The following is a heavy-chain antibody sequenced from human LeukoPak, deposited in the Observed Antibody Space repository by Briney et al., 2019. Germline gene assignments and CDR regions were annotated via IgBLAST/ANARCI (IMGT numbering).Heavy chain of an antibody. D-gene: IGHD5-18*01. CDR2: IIPIFVTA. V-gene: IGHV1-69*05. J-gene: IGHJ4*02. Sequence: SVKVSCKASGGTFSSYAISWVRQAPGQGLEWMGRIIPIFVTANYAQKFQGRVTITTDESTSTAYMELSSLRSEDTAVYYCARGGYSYGYSFDYWGQGTLVTVSS. CDR3: ARGGYSYGYSFDY. CDR1: GGTFSSYA.